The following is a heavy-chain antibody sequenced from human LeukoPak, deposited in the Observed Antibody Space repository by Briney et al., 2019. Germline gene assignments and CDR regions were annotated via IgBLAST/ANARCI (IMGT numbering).Heavy chain of an antibody. V-gene: IGHV4-59*01. CDR2: INNSGNT. J-gene: IGHJ4*02. CDR3: AREGRQDYVYFDC. CDR1: GDSISSYC. D-gene: IGHD4-17*01. Sequence: SHTLSPTRTVAGDSISSYCWSSIRQPPGKGLEWMGYINNSGNTNYNPSLKSRVAMSVDTTKNQFSLRLTSVTAADTAVYYCAREGRQDYVYFDCWGQGTLVTVSS.